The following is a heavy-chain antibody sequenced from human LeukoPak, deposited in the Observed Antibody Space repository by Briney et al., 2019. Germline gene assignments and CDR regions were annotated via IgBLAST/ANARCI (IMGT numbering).Heavy chain of an antibody. D-gene: IGHD6-19*01. CDR3: VKDSSSISGWLYYLDY. CDR2: ISGST. CDR1: GFTFSSYA. V-gene: IGHV3-23*01. J-gene: IGHJ4*02. Sequence: QPGGSLGLSCAASGFTFSSYAMSWVRQAPGMGLECVSAISGSTYYADSVRGRFTISRDNSKNTLYLHMNSLRAEDTAVYYCVKDSSSISGWLYYLDYWGQGTLVTVSS.